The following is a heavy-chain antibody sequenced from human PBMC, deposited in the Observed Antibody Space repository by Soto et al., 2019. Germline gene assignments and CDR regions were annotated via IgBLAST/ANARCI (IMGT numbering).Heavy chain of an antibody. CDR1: GFTFSSYA. Sequence: GGSLRLSCAASGFTFSSYAMSWVRQAPGKGLEWVSAISGSGGSTYYADSVKGRFTISRDNSKNTLYLQMNSLRAEDTAVYYCAKDGLGDILTGYPYYFDYWGQGTLVTVSS. J-gene: IGHJ4*02. CDR3: AKDGLGDILTGYPYYFDY. D-gene: IGHD3-9*01. CDR2: ISGSGGST. V-gene: IGHV3-23*01.